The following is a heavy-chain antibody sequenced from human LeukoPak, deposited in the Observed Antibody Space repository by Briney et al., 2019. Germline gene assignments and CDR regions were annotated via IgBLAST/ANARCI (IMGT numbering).Heavy chain of an antibody. V-gene: IGHV4-59*01. CDR3: ARGAGGYRFDP. Sequence: SETLSLTCTVSGGSISDYHWTWIRQPPGKALEYIGYIYNRGTTYYNPSLKSRVTISADTSKKQFSLKLTSLTAADTAVYYCARGAGGYRFDPSGQGTLVTVSS. J-gene: IGHJ5*02. CDR2: IYNRGTT. D-gene: IGHD1-1*01. CDR1: GGSISDYH.